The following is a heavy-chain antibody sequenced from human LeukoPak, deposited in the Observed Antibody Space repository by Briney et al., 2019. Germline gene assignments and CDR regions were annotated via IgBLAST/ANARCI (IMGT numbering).Heavy chain of an antibody. CDR1: GFTFSDYG. D-gene: IGHD4-23*01. CDR2: IWYDGSKK. Sequence: PGGSLRLSCAASGFTFSDYGMRWVRQAPGKGLEWVAVIWYDGSKKYYADSVKGRFTISRDNSKNTLYLQMNSLRAEDTAVYYCTRRDGDNDRGFDYWGQGTLVTVSS. J-gene: IGHJ4*02. V-gene: IGHV3-33*01. CDR3: TRRDGDNDRGFDY.